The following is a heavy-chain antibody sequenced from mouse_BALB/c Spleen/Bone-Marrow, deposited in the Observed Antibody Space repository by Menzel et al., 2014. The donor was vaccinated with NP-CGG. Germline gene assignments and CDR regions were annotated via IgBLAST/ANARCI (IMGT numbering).Heavy chain of an antibody. CDR2: ILPGSGST. J-gene: IGHJ2*01. D-gene: IGHD2-3*01. V-gene: IGHV1-9*01. Sequence: QVQLQQPGAELMKPGASVKISCKATGYTLSSYWIEWVKQRPGHGLEWIGEILPGSGSTNYNEKFKGKATFTADTSSNTAYMQLSSLTSEDSAVYYCARRGYDGYHWGQGTTLTVSS. CDR1: GYTLSSYW. CDR3: ARRGYDGYH.